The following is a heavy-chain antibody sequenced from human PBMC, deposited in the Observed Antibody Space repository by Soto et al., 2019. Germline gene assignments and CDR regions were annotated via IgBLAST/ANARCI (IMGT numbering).Heavy chain of an antibody. CDR1: GYTFTSYA. V-gene: IGHV1-3*01. J-gene: IGHJ4*02. CDR2: INAGNGNT. CDR3: AREPQSYYDSSGRPFDY. D-gene: IGHD3-22*01. Sequence: ASVKVSCKASGYTFTSYAMHWVRQAPGQRLEWMGWINAGNGNTKYSQKFQGRVTITRDTSASTAYMELSSLRSEDTAVYYCAREPQSYYDSSGRPFDYWGQGPLVTVAS.